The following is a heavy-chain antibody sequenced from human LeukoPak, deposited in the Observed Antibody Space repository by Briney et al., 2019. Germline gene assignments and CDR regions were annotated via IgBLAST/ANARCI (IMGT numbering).Heavy chain of an antibody. CDR1: GFTFSSYW. CDR2: IYYSGST. V-gene: IGHV4-39*01. J-gene: IGHJ4*02. D-gene: IGHD6-19*01. CDR3: ARGSSGKFDY. Sequence: GSLRLSCAASGFTFSSYWMSWVRQAPGKGLEWIGSIYYSGSTYYNPSLKSRVTISVDTSKNQFSLKLSSVTAADTAVYYCARGSSGKFDYWGQGTLVTVSS.